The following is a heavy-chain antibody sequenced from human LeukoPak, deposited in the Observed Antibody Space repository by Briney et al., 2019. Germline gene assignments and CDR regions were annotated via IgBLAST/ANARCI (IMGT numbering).Heavy chain of an antibody. CDR3: ARGRDCSGGSCYFNWFDP. CDR2: IDYSGST. V-gene: IGHV4-61*08. D-gene: IGHD2-15*01. CDR1: GGSVSSGGFS. J-gene: IGHJ5*02. Sequence: SETLSLTCTASGGSVSSGGFSWNWIRQPPGKGLEWIGFIDYSGSTYYNPSLKSRVTVSADTSKNQFSLKLSSVTAADTAVYYCARGRDCSGGSCYFNWFDPWGQGTLVTVSS.